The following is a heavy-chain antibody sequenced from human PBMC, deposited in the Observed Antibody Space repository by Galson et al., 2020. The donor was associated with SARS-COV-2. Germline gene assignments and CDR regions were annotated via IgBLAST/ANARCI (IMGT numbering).Heavy chain of an antibody. CDR1: GGSISSAGNY. D-gene: IGHD3-10*01. J-gene: IGHJ5*02. Sequence: ASETLSLTCTVCGGSISSAGNYWSWIRQHPGKGLEWIGHIYYSGSTNYNPSLKSRVAITVDTSKNQISLKLNSVTAADTAVYHCARSPGDNWFDPWGQGTLVTVSS. V-gene: IGHV4-31*03. CDR2: IYYSGST. CDR3: ARSPGDNWFDP.